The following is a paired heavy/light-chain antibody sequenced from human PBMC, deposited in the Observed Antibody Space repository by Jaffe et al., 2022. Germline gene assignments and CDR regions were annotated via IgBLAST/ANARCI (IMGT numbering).Light chain of an antibody. V-gene: IGLV2-23*02. CDR2: EVT. Sequence: QSALTQPASVSGSPGQSITISCTGTSSDVGSYNLVSWYQQYPGKAPKLMIYEVTKRPSGVSNRFSGSKSGNTASLTISGLQAEDESDYYCCSYAGSSYVFGTGTKVTVL. CDR3: CSYAGSSYV. CDR1: SSDVGSYNL. J-gene: IGLJ1*01.
Heavy chain of an antibody. D-gene: IGHD3-9*01. J-gene: IGHJ5*02. CDR3: ARDQYFDWLLNNWFDP. CDR1: GYAFTNYA. CDR2: INTNTGNP. V-gene: IGHV7-4-1*02. Sequence: QVQLVQSGSELKKPGASVKVSCKASGYAFTNYAMNWVRQAPGQGLEWMGWINTNTGNPTYAQGFTGRFVFSLDTSVSTAYLQISSLKAEDTAVYYCARDQYFDWLLNNWFDPWGQGTLVTVSS.